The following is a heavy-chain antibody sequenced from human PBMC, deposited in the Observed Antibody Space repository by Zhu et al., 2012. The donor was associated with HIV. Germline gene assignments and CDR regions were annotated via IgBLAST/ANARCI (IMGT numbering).Heavy chain of an antibody. D-gene: IGHD3-22*01. J-gene: IGHJ3*01. Sequence: QVQLQESGPGLVKPSKTLSLTCTVSGYSIRSGCYWGWIRQPPGKDLEWIGSIYHSGTTYYNPSLKSRVTISVDTSEKQFSLKLNSVTAADTAVYYCARGDSYYDTLGAFDLWAKGQWS. CDR2: IYHSGTT. CDR1: GYSIRSGCY. V-gene: IGHV4-38-2*02. CDR3: ARGDSYYDTLGAFDL.